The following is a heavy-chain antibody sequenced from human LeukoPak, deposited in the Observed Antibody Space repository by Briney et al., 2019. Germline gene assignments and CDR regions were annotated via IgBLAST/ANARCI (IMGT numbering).Heavy chain of an antibody. J-gene: IGHJ4*02. Sequence: ASVKVSCKASGYTFTSYAMHWVRQAPGQRLEWMGWINAGNGNTKYSQKFQGRVTITWDTSASTAYMELSSLRSEDTAVYYCARWAFDWLYPIDYWGQGTLVTVSS. CDR1: GYTFTSYA. CDR2: INAGNGNT. V-gene: IGHV1-3*01. D-gene: IGHD3-9*01. CDR3: ARWAFDWLYPIDY.